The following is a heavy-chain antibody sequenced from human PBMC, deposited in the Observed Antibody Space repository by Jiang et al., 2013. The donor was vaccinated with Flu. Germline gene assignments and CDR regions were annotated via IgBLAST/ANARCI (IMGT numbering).Heavy chain of an antibody. V-gene: IGHV1-69*04. CDR2: IIPVLGST. J-gene: IGHJ4*02. Sequence: SGAEVKKPGSSVKVSCTASGDTLDNYAISWVRQVPGRGLEWVGLIIPVLGSTTISQKFQDRVTITADKPTSAVFMDLRSLRSDDTAIYFCASGPTAGTPLWDYWGQGTLVTVSS. D-gene: IGHD6-13*01. CDR1: GDTLDNYA. CDR3: ASGPTAGTPLWDY.